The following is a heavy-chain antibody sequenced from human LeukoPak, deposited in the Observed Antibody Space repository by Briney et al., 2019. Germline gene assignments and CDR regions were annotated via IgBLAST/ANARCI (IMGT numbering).Heavy chain of an antibody. Sequence: GGSLRLSCAASGFTFSSYGMHWVRQAPGKGLGWVAVISYDGGNKYYADSVKGRFTISRDNSKNTLYLQMNSLRAEDTAVYYCAKVSGDYGDFPPLEYWGQGTLVTVSS. CDR1: GFTFSSYG. V-gene: IGHV3-30*18. CDR3: AKVSGDYGDFPPLEY. CDR2: ISYDGGNK. J-gene: IGHJ4*02. D-gene: IGHD4-17*01.